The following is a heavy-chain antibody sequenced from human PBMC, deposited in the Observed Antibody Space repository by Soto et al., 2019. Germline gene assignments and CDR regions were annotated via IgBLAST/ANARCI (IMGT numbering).Heavy chain of an antibody. CDR1: GFTFSSCA. D-gene: IGHD1-7*01. Sequence: GGSLRLSCAASGFTFSSCAMNWVRQAPGKGLEWVSTISGSGESTYYADSVKGRFTISRDNSRSTLYLQMNSLRAEDTAVYYCAKDRWNYDYFDFWGQGTLVTVSS. CDR3: AKDRWNYDYFDF. CDR2: ISGSGEST. V-gene: IGHV3-23*01. J-gene: IGHJ4*02.